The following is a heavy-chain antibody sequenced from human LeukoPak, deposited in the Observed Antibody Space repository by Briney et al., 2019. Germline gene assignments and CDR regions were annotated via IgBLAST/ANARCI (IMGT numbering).Heavy chain of an antibody. D-gene: IGHD6-19*01. V-gene: IGHV3-30*04. CDR2: ISYDGSNK. CDR3: ARDKSSGCPFDY. CDR1: GFTFSSYA. J-gene: IGHJ4*02. Sequence: GGSLRLSCAASGFTFSSYAMHWVRQAPGKGLEWVAVISYDGSNKYYADSVKGRFTISRGNSKNTLYLQMNSLRAEDTAVYYCARDKSSGCPFDYWGQGTLVTVSS.